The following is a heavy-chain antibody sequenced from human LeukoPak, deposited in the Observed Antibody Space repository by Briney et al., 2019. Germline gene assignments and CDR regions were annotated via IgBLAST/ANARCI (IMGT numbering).Heavy chain of an antibody. D-gene: IGHD3-22*01. CDR1: GGSFSGYY. CDR2: INHSGST. V-gene: IGHV4-34*01. Sequence: SETLSLTCDVYGGSFSGYYWSWIRQPPGKGLEWIGLINHSGSTNYNPSLKSRVTISVDTSKNQSSLKLSSVTAADTAVYYCARGRTETMIVVVITEFDYWGQGTLVTVSS. J-gene: IGHJ4*02. CDR3: ARGRTETMIVVVITEFDY.